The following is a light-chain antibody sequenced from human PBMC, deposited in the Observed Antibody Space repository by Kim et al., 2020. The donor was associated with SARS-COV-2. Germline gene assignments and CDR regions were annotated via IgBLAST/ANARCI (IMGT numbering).Light chain of an antibody. CDR1: QSLLHSNGYNY. V-gene: IGKV2-28*01. CDR3: MQVKQPPVI. Sequence: SAAISCRSSQSLLHSNGYNYLDWYLQKPGQSPQLLIYLSSTRASGVPDRFSGSVSGTDFTLRISRVEAEDVGVYYCMQVKQPPVIFGQVTRLEIK. J-gene: IGKJ5*01. CDR2: LSS.